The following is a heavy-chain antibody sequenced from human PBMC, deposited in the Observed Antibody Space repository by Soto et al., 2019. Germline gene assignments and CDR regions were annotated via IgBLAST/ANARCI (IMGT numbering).Heavy chain of an antibody. Sequence: PGGSLRLSCAASGFTFSSYAMSWVRQAPGKGLEWVSAISGSGGSTYYADSVKGRFTISRDNSKKKLYMQMNSLRAEDTAVYYCAKVRYSSGWSKGDYFDYWGQGNLVTVFS. CDR2: ISGSGGST. CDR3: AKVRYSSGWSKGDYFDY. CDR1: GFTFSSYA. D-gene: IGHD6-19*01. V-gene: IGHV3-23*01. J-gene: IGHJ4*02.